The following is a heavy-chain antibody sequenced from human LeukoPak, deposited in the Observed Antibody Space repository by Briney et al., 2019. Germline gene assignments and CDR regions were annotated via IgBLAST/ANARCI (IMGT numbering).Heavy chain of an antibody. CDR3: AKVRPYYYDSSGYCDY. D-gene: IGHD3-22*01. V-gene: IGHV3-23*01. CDR1: GFTFSSYA. J-gene: IGHJ4*02. Sequence: PGGSLRLSCAASGFTFSSYAMSWVRQAPGKGLEWVSAISGSSGSTYYADSVKGRFTISRDNSKNTLYLQMNSLRAEDTAVYYCAKVRPYYYDSSGYCDYWGQGTLVTVSS. CDR2: ISGSSGST.